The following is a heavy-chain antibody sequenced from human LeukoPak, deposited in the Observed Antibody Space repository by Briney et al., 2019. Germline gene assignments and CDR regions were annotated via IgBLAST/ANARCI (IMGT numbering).Heavy chain of an antibody. D-gene: IGHD2-2*01. CDR3: ATPIVVLPAGNYVDS. CDR1: GFTFSSYG. J-gene: IGHJ4*02. Sequence: QPGGSLRLSCAASGFTFSSYGMHWVRQAPGKGLEGVAFIRYDGSNKYYADSVKGRFTISRDNSKNTLYLQINSLRAEDTAVYYCATPIVVLPAGNYVDSWGQGTLVTVSS. CDR2: IRYDGSNK. V-gene: IGHV3-30*02.